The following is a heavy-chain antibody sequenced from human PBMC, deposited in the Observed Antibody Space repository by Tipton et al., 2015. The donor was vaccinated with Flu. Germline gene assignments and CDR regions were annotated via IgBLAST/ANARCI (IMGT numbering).Heavy chain of an antibody. CDR1: GYSISSDYY. V-gene: IGHV4-38-2*02. J-gene: IGHJ4*02. CDR2: VFHTGSS. Sequence: TLSLTCTVSGYSISSDYYWGWIRQPPGKGLEWIGNVFHTGSSYYNPSLKSRVTISVDTSKNQFSLNVISVTAADTAVYYCARDPSLGMPDYFDYWGQGTLVTASS. D-gene: IGHD2-2*01. CDR3: ARDPSLGMPDYFDY.